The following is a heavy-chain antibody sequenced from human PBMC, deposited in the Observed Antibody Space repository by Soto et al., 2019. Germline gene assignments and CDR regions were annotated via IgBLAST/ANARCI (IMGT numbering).Heavy chain of an antibody. CDR3: ARDREQQLVRDYYYGMDV. CDR2: ISYDGSNK. D-gene: IGHD6-13*01. CDR1: GFPFSSYA. Sequence: GESMGLYSPPSGFPFSSYAMHCVRKAPVDGLEWVAVISYDGSNKYYSDSVKGRFNISRDNSKNTLYLQMNSLRAEDTAVYYCARDREQQLVRDYYYGMDVWGQENTVPV. J-gene: IGHJ6*02. V-gene: IGHV3-30-3*01.